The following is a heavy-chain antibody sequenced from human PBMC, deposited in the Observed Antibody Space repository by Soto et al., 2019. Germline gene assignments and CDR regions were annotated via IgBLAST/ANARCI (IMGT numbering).Heavy chain of an antibody. CDR2: IWYDGSNK. J-gene: IGHJ3*02. CDR3: ARGYRPGLYCTNGVCYTLDAFDI. Sequence: QVQLVESGGGVVQPGRSLRLSCAASGFTFSSYGMHWVRQAPGKGLEWVAVIWYDGSNKYYADSVKGRFTISRDNSKNTLYLQMNSLRAEDTAVYYCARGYRPGLYCTNGVCYTLDAFDIWGQGTMVTVSS. V-gene: IGHV3-33*01. CDR1: GFTFSSYG. D-gene: IGHD2-8*01.